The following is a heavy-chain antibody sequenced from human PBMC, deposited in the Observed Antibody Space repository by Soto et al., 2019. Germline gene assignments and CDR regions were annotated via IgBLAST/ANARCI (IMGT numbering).Heavy chain of an antibody. J-gene: IGHJ4*02. V-gene: IGHV4-39*01. CDR2: IYYTGST. Sequence: QLQLQESGPGLVKPSETLSLTCTVSGGSISSSSYYWGWIRQPPGKGLEWIGVIYYTGSTYYNPSLKSRVTISVDTSKNQFSLKLSSVTAADTAVYYCARRESSGWFFDYWGQGTLVTVSS. D-gene: IGHD6-19*01. CDR3: ARRESSGWFFDY. CDR1: GGSISSSSYY.